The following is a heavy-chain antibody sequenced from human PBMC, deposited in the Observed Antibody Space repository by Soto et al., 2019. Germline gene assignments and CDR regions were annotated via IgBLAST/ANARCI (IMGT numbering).Heavy chain of an antibody. J-gene: IGHJ6*02. Sequence: GGSLRLSCAASGFTFSSYSMNWVRQAPGKGLEWVSSISSSSSYIYYADSVKGRFTISRDNAKNSLYLQMNSLRAEDTAVYYCARDRRILGNGADYYYYGMDVWGQGTTVTVSS. CDR3: ARDRRILGNGADYYYYGMDV. D-gene: IGHD2-15*01. V-gene: IGHV3-21*01. CDR2: ISSSSSYI. CDR1: GFTFSSYS.